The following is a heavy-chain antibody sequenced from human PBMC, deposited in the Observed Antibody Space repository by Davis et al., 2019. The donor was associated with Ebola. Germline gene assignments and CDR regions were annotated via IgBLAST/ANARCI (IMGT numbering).Heavy chain of an antibody. Sequence: GESLKISCAASGFTFSSYSMNWVRQAPGKGLEWVSSISSSSSYIYYADSVKGRFTISRDNAKNSLYLQMNSLRAEDTAVNYCARLYCTGGVCYLDYWGQGTLVTVSS. CDR3: ARLYCTGGVCYLDY. D-gene: IGHD2-8*02. CDR2: ISSSSSYI. CDR1: GFTFSSYS. V-gene: IGHV3-21*01. J-gene: IGHJ4*02.